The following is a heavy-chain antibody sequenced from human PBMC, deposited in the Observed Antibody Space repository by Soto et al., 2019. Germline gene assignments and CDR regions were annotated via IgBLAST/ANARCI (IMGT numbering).Heavy chain of an antibody. CDR1: GGSISSGGYS. J-gene: IGHJ5*02. CDR2: IYHSGST. CDR3: ARGLSNKNWFDP. V-gene: IGHV4-30-2*01. Sequence: PSETLSLTCAVSGGSISSGGYSWSWIRQPPGKGLEWIGYIYHSGSTYYNPSLKSRVTISVDRSKNQFSLKLSSVTAADTAVYYGARGLSNKNWFDPWGQGTLVTVSS.